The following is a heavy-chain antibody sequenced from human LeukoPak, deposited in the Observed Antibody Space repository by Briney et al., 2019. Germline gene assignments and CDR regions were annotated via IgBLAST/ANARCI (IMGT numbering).Heavy chain of an antibody. D-gene: IGHD4-11*01. CDR3: ARVKSNYDAYFDY. CDR1: GFTFSSYG. V-gene: IGHV3-NL1*01. Sequence: HTGGSLRLSCAASGFTFSSYGTHWVRQAPGKGLEWVSVIYSGGSIYYADSVKGRFTISRDNSKNTLYLQMSSLRAEDTAVYYCARVKSNYDAYFDYWGQGTLVTVSS. CDR2: IYSGGSI. J-gene: IGHJ4*02.